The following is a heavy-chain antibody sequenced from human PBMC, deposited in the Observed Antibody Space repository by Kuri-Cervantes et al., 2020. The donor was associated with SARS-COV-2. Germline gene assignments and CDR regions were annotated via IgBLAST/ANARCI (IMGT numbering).Heavy chain of an antibody. Sequence: SETLSLTCGVSGDSIGSSDWCSWIRQPPGKGLEWIAQMYLPGIANYNPSLRGRVTISGDNSQSQISLKLISLTAADTAVYYCARNWGFGFDVWGQGIMVTVSS. CDR3: ARNWGFGFDV. V-gene: IGHV4-4*02. CDR1: GDSIGSSDW. D-gene: IGHD3-16*01. CDR2: MYLPGIA. J-gene: IGHJ3*01.